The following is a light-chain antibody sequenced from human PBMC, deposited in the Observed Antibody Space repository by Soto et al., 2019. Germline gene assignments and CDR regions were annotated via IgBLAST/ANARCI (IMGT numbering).Light chain of an antibody. CDR2: DAS. Sequence: EIVLTQSPAILSMSPRERANLSCRDSQSVSSYVAWYQQKPGQAPRLLIYDASNRATGVPARFSGSGSGTDFTLTISSLEPEDFAVYYCQQRRYWPVTFGQGTKVDIK. J-gene: IGKJ1*01. CDR1: QSVSSY. V-gene: IGKV3-11*01. CDR3: QQRRYWPVT.